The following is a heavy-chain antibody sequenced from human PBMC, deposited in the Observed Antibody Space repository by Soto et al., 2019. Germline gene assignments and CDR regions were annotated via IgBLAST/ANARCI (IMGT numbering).Heavy chain of an antibody. Sequence: ASVKVSCKASGYTFTNYDINWVRRATGQGLEWMGWVNPNSGNTGNAQKFQGRLTMTRNTAISTAYMELSSLTSEDTAIYYCVRGKDYYYGMDGWGQGTTVTVSS. CDR1: GYTFTNYD. CDR3: VRGKDYYYGMDG. CDR2: VNPNSGNT. J-gene: IGHJ6*02. V-gene: IGHV1-8*01.